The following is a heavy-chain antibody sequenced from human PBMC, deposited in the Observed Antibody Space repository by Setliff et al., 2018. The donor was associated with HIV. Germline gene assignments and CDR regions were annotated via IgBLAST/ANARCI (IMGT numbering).Heavy chain of an antibody. Sequence: PSETLSLTCPVSGDSVSNGAYYWSWIRQHPGKGLEWIGHIYYSGHTHYNPSLKSRVSISVDASKNQFSLRLSSVTAADTAVYSCARASWFSSSSGDYYYMDVWGKGATVTVSS. J-gene: IGHJ6*03. V-gene: IGHV4-31*03. CDR3: ARASWFSSSSGDYYYMDV. CDR1: GDSVSNGAYY. D-gene: IGHD6-6*01. CDR2: IYYSGHT.